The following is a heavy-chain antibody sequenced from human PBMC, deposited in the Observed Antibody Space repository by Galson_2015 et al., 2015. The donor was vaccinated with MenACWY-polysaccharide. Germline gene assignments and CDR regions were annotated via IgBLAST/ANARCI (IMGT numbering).Heavy chain of an antibody. Sequence: SLRLSCAASGFTISSNSINWVRQVPGRGLEWISVIHSDDNTYFADSVKGRFTISRDNSKNTLFLQMSSLRAEDTALYYCTRHAWGEHWGQGTLVTVSS. D-gene: IGHD3-10*01. CDR1: GFTISSNS. J-gene: IGHJ4*02. CDR2: IHSDDNT. V-gene: IGHV3-66*02. CDR3: TRHAWGEH.